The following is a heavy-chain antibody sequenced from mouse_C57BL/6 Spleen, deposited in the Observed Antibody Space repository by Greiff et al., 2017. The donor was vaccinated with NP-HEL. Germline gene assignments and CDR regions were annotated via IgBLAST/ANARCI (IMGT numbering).Heavy chain of an antibody. D-gene: IGHD1-1*01. V-gene: IGHV5-17*01. CDR1: GFTFSDYG. J-gene: IGHJ2*01. CDR2: ISSGSSTI. CDR3: ARLFSYYYGSSSDY. Sequence: EVHLVESGGGLVKPGGSLKLSCAASGFTFSDYGMHWVRQAPEKGLEWVAYISSGSSTIYYADTVKGRFTISRDNAKNTLFLQMTSLRSEDTAMYYCARLFSYYYGSSSDYWGQGTTLTVSS.